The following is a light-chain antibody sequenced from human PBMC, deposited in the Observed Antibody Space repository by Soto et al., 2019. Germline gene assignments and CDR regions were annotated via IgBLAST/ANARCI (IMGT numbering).Light chain of an antibody. Sequence: DIVLTQSPGTLSLSPGERATLSCRASQNISSTFLAWYQQKPGRAPRLLIYGASSRATGIPDRFSGSGSGTDFTRTISRLEPEDFAVYYCQQFGSSPPRYTFGQGTKLEI. CDR2: GAS. CDR1: QNISSTF. V-gene: IGKV3-20*01. J-gene: IGKJ2*01. CDR3: QQFGSSPPRYT.